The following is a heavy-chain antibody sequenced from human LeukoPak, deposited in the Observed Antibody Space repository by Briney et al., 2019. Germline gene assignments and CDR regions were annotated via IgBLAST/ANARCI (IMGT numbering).Heavy chain of an antibody. J-gene: IGHJ3*02. CDR3: ARETSMVVNWDHRLGAFDI. CDR2: IIPIFGTA. Sequence: SVKVSCKASGGTFSSYAISWVRQAPGQALEWMGRIIPIFGTANYAQKFQGRVTSTTDESTSTAYMELSSLRSEDTAVYYCARETSMVVNWDHRLGAFDIWGQGTMVTVSS. CDR1: GGTFSSYA. D-gene: IGHD4-23*01. V-gene: IGHV1-69*05.